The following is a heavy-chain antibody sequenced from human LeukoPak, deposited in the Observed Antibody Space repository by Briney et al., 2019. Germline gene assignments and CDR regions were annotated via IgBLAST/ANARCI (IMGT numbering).Heavy chain of an antibody. CDR2: ISAYNGNT. Sequence: ASVKVSCKASGYTFTSYGISWVRQAPGRGLEWMGWISAYNGNTNYAQKLQGRVTMTTDTSTSTAYMELRSLRSDDTAVYYCARVSGQEGLDAFDIWGQGTMVTVSS. D-gene: IGHD3-3*01. CDR1: GYTFTSYG. V-gene: IGHV1-18*01. J-gene: IGHJ3*02. CDR3: ARVSGQEGLDAFDI.